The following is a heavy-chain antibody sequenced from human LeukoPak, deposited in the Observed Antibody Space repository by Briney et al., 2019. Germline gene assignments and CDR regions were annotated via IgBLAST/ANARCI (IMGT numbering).Heavy chain of an antibody. J-gene: IGHJ4*02. CDR2: IYYSGST. D-gene: IGHD3-10*01. CDR3: ARDSGYYGSGRNFDY. Sequence: PSETLSLTCTVSGGSISSSSYYWGWIRQPPGKGLEWIGSIYYSGSTYYNPSLKSRVTISVDTSKNQFSLKLSSVTAADTAVYYCARDSGYYGSGRNFDYWGQGTLVTVSS. V-gene: IGHV4-39*07. CDR1: GGSISSSSYY.